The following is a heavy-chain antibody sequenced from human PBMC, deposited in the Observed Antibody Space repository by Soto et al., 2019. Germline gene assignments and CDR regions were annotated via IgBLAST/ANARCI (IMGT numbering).Heavy chain of an antibody. CDR1: SGSVSSGSHY. V-gene: IGHV4-61*01. Sequence: QVQLQESGPGLVKPSETLSLTCTVSSGSVSSGSHYWSWIRQPPGKGLEWIGYIYYSGSTSYNPFLGSRVTISADTSKNQFCPKLSSVTAADTAVYYCARGRRGAPRFDPWGQGALVTVPS. CDR2: IYYSGST. CDR3: ARGRRGAPRFDP. J-gene: IGHJ5*02.